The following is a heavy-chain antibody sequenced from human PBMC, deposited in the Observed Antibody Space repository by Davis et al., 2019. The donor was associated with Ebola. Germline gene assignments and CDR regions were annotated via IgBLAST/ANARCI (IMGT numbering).Heavy chain of an antibody. CDR3: AIGSRRLRGMDV. V-gene: IGHV4-39*07. J-gene: IGHJ6*02. D-gene: IGHD2/OR15-2a*01. CDR2: INHSGST. CDR1: GGSISSSSYY. Sequence: SETLSLTCTVSGGSISSSSYYWGWIRQPPGKGLEWIGEINHSGSTNYNPSLKSRVTISVDTSKNQFSLKLSSVTAADTAVYYCAIGSRRLRGMDVWGQGTTVTVSS.